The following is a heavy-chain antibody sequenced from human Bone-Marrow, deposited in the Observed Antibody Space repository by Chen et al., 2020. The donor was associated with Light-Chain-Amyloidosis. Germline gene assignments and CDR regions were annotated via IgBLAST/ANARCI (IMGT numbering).Heavy chain of an antibody. CDR1: GFTFSSYA. CDR3: ARERDGRGLDY. V-gene: IGHV3-30*03. CDR2: ISYDGSIV. J-gene: IGHJ4*02. Sequence: VESGGGVVQPGRSLRLSCAASGFTFSSYAMYWVRQAPGKGLEWLAFISYDGSIVSYAGSLKGRFTISRDQSKRKLYLQMNSLGPEDTALYYCARERDGRGLDYWGQGTLVSVST. D-gene: IGHD3-10*01.